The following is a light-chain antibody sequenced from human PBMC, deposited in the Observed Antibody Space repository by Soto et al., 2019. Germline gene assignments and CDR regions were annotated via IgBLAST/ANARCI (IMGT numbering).Light chain of an antibody. V-gene: IGLV2-11*01. CDR3: CSYAGSYTFV. Sequence: QSVLTQPRSGSGSPGQSVTISCTGTSSDVGGYNYVSWYQQHPGKAPKLMIYDVSKRPSGVPDRLSGSKSGNTASLTISGLQAEDEADYYCCSYAGSYTFVFGTGTKVTVL. CDR1: SSDVGGYNY. J-gene: IGLJ1*01. CDR2: DVS.